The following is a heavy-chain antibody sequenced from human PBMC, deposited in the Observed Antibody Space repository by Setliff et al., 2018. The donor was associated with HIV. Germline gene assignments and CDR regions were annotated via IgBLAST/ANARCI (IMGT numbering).Heavy chain of an antibody. Sequence: PSETLSLTCAVSGYSISTDYYWSWIRQPPGKGLEWIGEISYSGSTVYNPSLKSRVTISVDTSKNQFSLKLSSVTAADTAVYYCARDRENYYDSTGAFDIWGQGTMVTVS. CDR2: ISYSGST. V-gene: IGHV4-38-2*02. CDR1: GYSISTDYY. CDR3: ARDRENYYDSTGAFDI. D-gene: IGHD3-22*01. J-gene: IGHJ3*02.